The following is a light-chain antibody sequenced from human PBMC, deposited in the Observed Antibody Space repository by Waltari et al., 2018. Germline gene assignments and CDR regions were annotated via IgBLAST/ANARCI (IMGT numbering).Light chain of an antibody. CDR3: QQYNSYLRT. V-gene: IGKV4-1*01. CDR2: WAS. CDR1: QSVLYSSNHKNS. Sequence: DIVMTQSPASLAVSLGERATINCKSSQSVLYSSNHKNSLAWYQQKPGQPPKFLIHWASTRESGVPDRFSGSGSGTDFTLTISSLQAEDVAVYYCQQYNSYLRTFGGGTKVEIK. J-gene: IGKJ4*01.